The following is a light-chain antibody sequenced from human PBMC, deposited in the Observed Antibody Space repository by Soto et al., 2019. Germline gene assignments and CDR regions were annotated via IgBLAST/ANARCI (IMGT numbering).Light chain of an antibody. CDR1: QSISDT. CDR2: GAS. Sequence: IVMRQAPATLSVSQGQRATLSCGASQSISDTLAWYQQKPGQAPRLLIYGASTRATGVPARFSGSGSGTEFTLTISSLQSEDFAVYYCQQYNDWPLTFGHGTLL. V-gene: IGKV3-15*01. CDR3: QQYNDWPLT. J-gene: IGKJ5*01.